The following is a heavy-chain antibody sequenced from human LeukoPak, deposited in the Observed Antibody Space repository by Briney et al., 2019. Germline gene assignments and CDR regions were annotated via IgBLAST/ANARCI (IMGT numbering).Heavy chain of an antibody. CDR1: GYIFRGYW. J-gene: IGHJ5*02. D-gene: IGHD3-22*01. Sequence: GGSLRLSCAASGYIFRGYWVSWVRQAPGKGLEWVANINEDGSQKNYVDSVKGRFIISRDNAKNSLYLQMNSLRAEDTAVYYCARDSVHSGGGYYDSSGYYRSNWFDPWGQGTLVTVSS. CDR2: INEDGSQK. V-gene: IGHV3-7*01. CDR3: ARDSVHSGGGYYDSSGYYRSNWFDP.